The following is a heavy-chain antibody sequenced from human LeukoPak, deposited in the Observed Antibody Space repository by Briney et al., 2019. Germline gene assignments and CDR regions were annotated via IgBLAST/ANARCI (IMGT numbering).Heavy chain of an antibody. D-gene: IGHD2-15*01. J-gene: IGHJ3*02. CDR3: ARGRYCSADICSGGDAFDI. CDR1: VGSISSYY. V-gene: IGHV4-59*12. CDR2: IYYSGST. Sequence: PSETLSLTCSVSVGSISSYYWSWVRQPPGKGLGWVGYIYYSGSTNYNPSLNSRLTISVDTTKNQVSLKLSSVTAADTAVYYCARGRYCSADICSGGDAFDIWGQGTMVSVSS.